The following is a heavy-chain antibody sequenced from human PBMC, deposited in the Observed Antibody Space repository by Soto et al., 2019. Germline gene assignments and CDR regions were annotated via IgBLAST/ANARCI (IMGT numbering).Heavy chain of an antibody. CDR3: AKDYYGSGSLYGMDV. CDR1: GLTFSSYA. D-gene: IGHD3-10*01. V-gene: IGHV3-23*01. Sequence: EVQLLESGGGLVQPGGSLRLSCAVSGLTFSSYAMSWVRQAPGKGLEWVSAASGSGGSTYYADSVKGRFTISRANSKNTLYLQMNSLRAEDTAVYYCAKDYYGSGSLYGMDVWGQGTTVTVSS. J-gene: IGHJ6*02. CDR2: ASGSGGST.